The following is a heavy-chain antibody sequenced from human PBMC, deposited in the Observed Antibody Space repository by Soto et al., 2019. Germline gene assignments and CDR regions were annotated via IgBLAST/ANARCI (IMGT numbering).Heavy chain of an antibody. V-gene: IGHV2-70*13. D-gene: IGHD1-20*01. CDR1: GFSITSPGMS. CDR3: ARSIRGPRKFNGMDV. J-gene: IGHJ6*02. CDR2: IERDDDDK. Sequence: SGPTLVNPTETLTLTCTFSGFSITSPGMSVSWIRQPPGRALEWLALIERDDDDKYYSTSLKTRLTISKDTRKNQVVLTMANMDPADTATYYCARSIRGPRKFNGMDVWGQGTTVTVSS.